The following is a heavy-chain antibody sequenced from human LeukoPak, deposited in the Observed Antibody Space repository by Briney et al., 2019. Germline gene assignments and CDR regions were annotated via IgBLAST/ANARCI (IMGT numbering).Heavy chain of an antibody. V-gene: IGHV3-11*06. Sequence: GGSLRLSCAASGFTFSDYYLSWIRQAPGKGLEWLSYISYSSSYTNYADSVKGRFTISRDTAKSSLYLQMNSLRAEDTAVYYCARHGLYDSNAYWTFQHWGQGTLVTVSS. CDR3: ARHGLYDSNAYWTFQH. J-gene: IGHJ1*01. CDR2: ISYSSSYT. CDR1: GFTFSDYY. D-gene: IGHD3-22*01.